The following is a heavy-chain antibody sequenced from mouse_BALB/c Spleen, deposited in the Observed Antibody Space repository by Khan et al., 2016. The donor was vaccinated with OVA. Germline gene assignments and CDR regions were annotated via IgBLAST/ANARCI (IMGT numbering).Heavy chain of an antibody. D-gene: IGHD1-1*01. Sequence: DLVKPGASVKLSCKASGYTFTSYWINWIKQRPGQGLEWIGRIGPGSSNAYYNDMFKGKATLTVDTSSNTAYIQLSSLSSEDSAIYFCARENYYGRGCYAMDYCGQEASVTVSA. V-gene: IGHV1S41*01. CDR2: IGPGSSNA. CDR3: ARENYYGRGCYAMDY. CDR1: GYTFTSYW. J-gene: IGHJ4*01.